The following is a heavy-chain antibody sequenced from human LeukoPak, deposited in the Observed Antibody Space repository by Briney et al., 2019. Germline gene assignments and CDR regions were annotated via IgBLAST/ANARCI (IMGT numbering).Heavy chain of an antibody. D-gene: IGHD6-19*01. CDR1: GFTFDDYA. CDR2: ISWNSGSI. Sequence: GRSLRLSCAASGFTFDDYAMHWVRQAPGKGLEWVSGISWNSGSIGYADSVKGRFTISRDNAKNSLYLQMNSLRAEDMALYYCAKDRHSSGWWYFDLWGRGTLVTVSS. CDR3: AKDRHSSGWWYFDL. J-gene: IGHJ2*01. V-gene: IGHV3-9*03.